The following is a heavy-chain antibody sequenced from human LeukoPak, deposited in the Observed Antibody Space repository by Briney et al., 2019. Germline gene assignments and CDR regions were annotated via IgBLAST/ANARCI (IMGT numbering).Heavy chain of an antibody. CDR1: GYTFTSYG. J-gene: IGHJ5*02. D-gene: IGHD3-10*01. Sequence: ASVKVSCKASGYTFTSYGISWVRQAPGQGLEWMGWISAYNGNTNYAQKLQGRVTMTTDTSTSTAYMELRSLRSDDTAVYYCARGELLWFGELFYNWFDPWGQGTLVTVSS. CDR2: ISAYNGNT. CDR3: ARGELLWFGELFYNWFDP. V-gene: IGHV1-18*04.